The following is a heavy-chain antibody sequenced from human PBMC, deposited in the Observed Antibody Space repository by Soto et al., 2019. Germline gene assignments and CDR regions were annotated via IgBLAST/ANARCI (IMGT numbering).Heavy chain of an antibody. CDR1: GFTFSSYA. D-gene: IGHD6-19*01. CDR3: ALVAGIYYFDG. CDR2: IKNSGGST. Sequence: EVQLVESGGGLVQSGGSLRLSCSASGFTFSSYAMHWVRQAPGKGLEYVSAIKNSGGSTNYADSVKGRFTVSRDNSKNTLYLQMSSLRSEDTGVYYSALVAGIYYFDGWGHGTLVTVSS. V-gene: IGHV3-64D*08. J-gene: IGHJ4*01.